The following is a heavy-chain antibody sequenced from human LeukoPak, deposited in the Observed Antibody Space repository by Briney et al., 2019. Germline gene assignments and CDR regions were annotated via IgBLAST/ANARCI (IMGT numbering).Heavy chain of an antibody. CDR2: IIPIFGTA. Sequence: SVKVSCKASGGTFSSYAISWVRQAPGQGLEWMGGIIPIFGTANYAQKFQGRVTITADKSTSTAYMELSSLRSEDTAVYYCARDFWAPNDYSSSWYSNYWGQGTLVTVSS. D-gene: IGHD6-13*01. J-gene: IGHJ4*02. CDR1: GGTFSSYA. V-gene: IGHV1-69*06. CDR3: ARDFWAPNDYSSSWYSNY.